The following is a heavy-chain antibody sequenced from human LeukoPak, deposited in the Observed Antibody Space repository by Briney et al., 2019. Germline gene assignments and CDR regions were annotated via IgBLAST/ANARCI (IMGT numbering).Heavy chain of an antibody. D-gene: IGHD2-15*01. J-gene: IGHJ4*02. V-gene: IGHV3-72*01. CDR2: SRNKANSYTT. CDR1: GFTFSIHH. Sequence: QPGGSLRLSCAASGFTFSIHHMGWVRQAPGKGLEWVGRSRNKANSYTTEYAASVKGRFTISRDDSKNSLYLQMNSLKTEDTAVYYSRGGWTDYWGQGTLVTVSS. CDR3: RGGWTDY.